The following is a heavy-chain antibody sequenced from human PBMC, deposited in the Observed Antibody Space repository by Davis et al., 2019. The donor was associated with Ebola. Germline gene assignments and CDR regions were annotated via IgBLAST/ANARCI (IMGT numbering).Heavy chain of an antibody. Sequence: PGGSLRLSCAASGFTFSTYSMSWVRQAPGKGLEWVSSISSDSDYIYYADSAKGRFTISRDNAKNSLYLQMNSLRAEDTAVYYCAKQRRAGTTNWFDPWGQGTLVTVSS. J-gene: IGHJ5*02. CDR1: GFTFSTYS. CDR2: ISSDSDYI. CDR3: AKQRRAGTTNWFDP. D-gene: IGHD1-1*01. V-gene: IGHV3-21*01.